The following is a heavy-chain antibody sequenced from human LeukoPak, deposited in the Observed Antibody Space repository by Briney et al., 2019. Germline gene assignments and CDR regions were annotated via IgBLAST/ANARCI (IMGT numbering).Heavy chain of an antibody. CDR3: AKDSNQNFDY. Sequence: PGGSLRLSCAASGFSLSNYGMHWVRQAPGKGLEWVAALLYDGNTKHYADSVKGRFTISRDNSKNTLYLQMNSLRAEDTAVYYCAKDSNQNFDYWGQGTLVSVSS. CDR1: GFSLSNYG. CDR2: LLYDGNTK. J-gene: IGHJ4*02. D-gene: IGHD1-14*01. V-gene: IGHV3-30*02.